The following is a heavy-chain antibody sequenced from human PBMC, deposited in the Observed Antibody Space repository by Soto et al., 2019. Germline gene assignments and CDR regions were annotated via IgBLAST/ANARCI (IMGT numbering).Heavy chain of an antibody. D-gene: IGHD1-26*01. CDR3: AKGMSGSYSPFDY. CDR2: ISGSGGST. CDR1: GFTFSSYA. V-gene: IGHV3-23*01. J-gene: IGHJ4*02. Sequence: GGSLRLSCAASGFTFSSYAMSWVRQAPGKGLEWVSAISGSGGSTYYADSMKGRFTISRDNSKNTLYLQMNSLRAEDTAVYYCAKGMSGSYSPFDYWGQGTLVTVSS.